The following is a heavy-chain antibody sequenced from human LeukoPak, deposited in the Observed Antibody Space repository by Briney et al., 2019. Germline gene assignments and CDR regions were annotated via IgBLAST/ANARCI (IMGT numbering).Heavy chain of an antibody. D-gene: IGHD6-6*01. CDR2: IYYSGST. CDR3: ARPRQLVLDAFDI. Sequence: KPSETLSLTCTASSGSISSTSYYWGWIRQPPGKGLEWIGSIYYSGSTYYNPSLKSRVTISVDTSKNQFSLKLSSVTAADTAVYYCARPRQLVLDAFDIWGQGTMVTVSS. J-gene: IGHJ3*02. CDR1: SGSISSTSYY. V-gene: IGHV4-39*01.